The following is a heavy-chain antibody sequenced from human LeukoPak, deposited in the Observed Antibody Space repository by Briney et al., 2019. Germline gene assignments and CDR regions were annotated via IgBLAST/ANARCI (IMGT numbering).Heavy chain of an antibody. J-gene: IGHJ2*01. D-gene: IGHD7-27*01. Sequence: SETLSLTCTVSGDSSGDYYRSWIRQPPGKGLEWIGYIYYSGSTNYNPSLKSRVTISVDTSKNQFSLKLTSVTAADTAVYYCAVTNWGRYFDLWGRGTLVTVSS. CDR3: AVTNWGRYFDL. V-gene: IGHV4-59*01. CDR1: GDSSGDYY. CDR2: IYYSGST.